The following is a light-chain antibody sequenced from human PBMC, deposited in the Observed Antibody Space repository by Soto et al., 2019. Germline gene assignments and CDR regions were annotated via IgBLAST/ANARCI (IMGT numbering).Light chain of an antibody. CDR2: TAS. Sequence: DIQMTQSPSSVSASVGDRVTINCGASQGISSRLAWYQQKPGKASKLLIYTASSLQSGVPSRFSGSGSGTDFTLTISRLEPEDFAVYYCQQYGSSPPLTFGGGTKVEIK. V-gene: IGKV1-12*01. CDR3: QQYGSSPPLT. CDR1: QGISSR. J-gene: IGKJ4*01.